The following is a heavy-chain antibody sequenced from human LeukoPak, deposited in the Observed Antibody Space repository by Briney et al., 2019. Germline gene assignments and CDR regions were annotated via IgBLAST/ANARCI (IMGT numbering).Heavy chain of an antibody. Sequence: GGSLRLSCAASGFTFSTFAMSWVRQPPGKGLEWVSGIGSSGRDTLHADSVKGRFTISRDNSKNTLFLQMNSLRVEDTAVYYCAKEMTGGWPFDYWGQGTLVTVSS. CDR3: AKEMTGGWPFDY. D-gene: IGHD6-19*01. CDR1: GFTFSTFA. V-gene: IGHV3-23*01. CDR2: IGSSGRDT. J-gene: IGHJ4*02.